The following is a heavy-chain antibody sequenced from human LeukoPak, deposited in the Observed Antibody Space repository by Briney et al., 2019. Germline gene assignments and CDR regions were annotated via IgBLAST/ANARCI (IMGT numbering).Heavy chain of an antibody. CDR2: ISDDGTTK. Sequence: PEGSLRLSCAASGFTFTNYAMHWVRQAPDKGLEWVALISDDGTTKYYADSVKGRFTISRDRSKNMLFLQMDSLRADDTAVYYCARVIDYYGSGPYFYYCMDVWGQGTTVTVSS. CDR3: ARVIDYYGSGPYFYYCMDV. CDR1: GFTFTNYA. D-gene: IGHD3-10*01. J-gene: IGHJ6*02. V-gene: IGHV3-30-3*01.